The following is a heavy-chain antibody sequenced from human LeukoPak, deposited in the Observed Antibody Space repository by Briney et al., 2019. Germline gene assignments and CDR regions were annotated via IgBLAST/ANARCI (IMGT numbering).Heavy chain of an antibody. D-gene: IGHD6-19*01. Sequence: ASVKVSCKASGGTFSSYAISWVRQAPGQGLEWMGGIIPIFGTANYAQKFQGRVTITADESTSTAYMELSSLRSEDTAVYYCARPSSGWYEPYYYGMDVWGQGTTVTVSS. J-gene: IGHJ6*02. CDR1: GGTFSSYA. CDR3: ARPSSGWYEPYYYGMDV. CDR2: IIPIFGTA. V-gene: IGHV1-69*13.